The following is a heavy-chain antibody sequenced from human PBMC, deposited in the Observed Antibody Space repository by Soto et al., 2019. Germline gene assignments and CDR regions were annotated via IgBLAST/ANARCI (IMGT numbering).Heavy chain of an antibody. CDR2: IYYRGNA. D-gene: IGHD2-8*01. CDR1: DDSINSDKYY. V-gene: IGHV4-39*01. CDR3: ARQEGMATGPYYFDF. J-gene: IGHJ4*02. Sequence: SETLSLTCSVSDDSINSDKYYWGWIRQPPGKGLEWIGSIYYRGNAYYNPSLQTQVTISLDKSKSQFSLKLNSLTAADSGVNFCARQEGMATGPYYFDFWGPGALVTVSS.